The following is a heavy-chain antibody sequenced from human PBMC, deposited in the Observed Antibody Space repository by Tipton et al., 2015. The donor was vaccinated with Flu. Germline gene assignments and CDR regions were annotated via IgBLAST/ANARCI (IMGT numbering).Heavy chain of an antibody. V-gene: IGHV4-38-2*02. Sequence: TLSLTCTVSGYSISSRYYWGWIRQPPGKGLEWIGSIYYSGSTYYNPSLKSRVTISVDTSKNQFSLKLSSVTAADTAVYYCARTAPGPIDYWGQGTLVTVSS. J-gene: IGHJ4*02. CDR1: GYSISSRYY. CDR3: ARTAPGPIDY. CDR2: IYYSGST.